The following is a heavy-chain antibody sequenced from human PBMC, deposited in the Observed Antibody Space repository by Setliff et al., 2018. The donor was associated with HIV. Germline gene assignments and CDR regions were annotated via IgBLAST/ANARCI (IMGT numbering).Heavy chain of an antibody. V-gene: IGHV4-38-2*02. CDR1: GYSVNSDYS. J-gene: IGHJ5*02. D-gene: IGHD4-17*01. Sequence: SETLSLTCTVSGYSVNSDYSWGWIRQPPGKGLESPRRGLEWIGHIFHSGSTYYNPSLRSRVTMSIDTSNNQFSLKLSSVTAADTAIYYCARVWLHFGDDIPRFDPWGQGTLVTVSS. CDR3: ARVWLHFGDDIPRFDP. CDR2: IFHSGST.